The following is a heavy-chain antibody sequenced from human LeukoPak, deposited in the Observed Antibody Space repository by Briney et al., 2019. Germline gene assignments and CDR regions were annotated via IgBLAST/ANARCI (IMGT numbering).Heavy chain of an antibody. D-gene: IGHD4-23*01. Sequence: GGSLRLSCTASGFTFSSYWMSWVRQAPGKGLEWVANIQQDGSEQYYVDSVKGRFTISRDNAKNSLYLQMNSLRAEDTALYYCARNYGGYSHWGQGTLVTVSS. CDR2: IQQDGSEQ. J-gene: IGHJ4*02. CDR1: GFTFSSYW. V-gene: IGHV3-7*02. CDR3: ARNYGGYSH.